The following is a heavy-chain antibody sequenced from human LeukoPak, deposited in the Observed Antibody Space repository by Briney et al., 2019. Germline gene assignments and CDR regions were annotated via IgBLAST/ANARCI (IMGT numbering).Heavy chain of an antibody. D-gene: IGHD1-26*01. V-gene: IGHV3-23*01. J-gene: IGHJ6*03. CDR2: ISGSGGST. Sequence: GGPLRLSCAASGFTFSSYAMSWVRQAPGKGLEWVSAISGSGGSTYYADSVKGRFTISRDNSKNTLYLQMNSLRAKDTAVYYCAKEARGSYYYYYMDVWGKGTTVTVSS. CDR1: GFTFSSYA. CDR3: AKEARGSYYYYYMDV.